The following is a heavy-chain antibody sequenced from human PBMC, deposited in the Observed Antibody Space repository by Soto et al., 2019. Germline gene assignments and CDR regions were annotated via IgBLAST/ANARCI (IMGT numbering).Heavy chain of an antibody. J-gene: IGHJ5*02. D-gene: IGHD3-22*01. CDR2: IIPIFGTA. CDR1: GGTFSSYA. CDR3: ARDRRGYDSSGYYYTLWFDP. Sequence: SVKVSCKASGGTFSSYAISWVRQAPGQGLEWMGGIIPIFGTANYAQKFQGRVTITADESTSTAYMELSSLRSEDTAVYYCARDRRGYDSSGYYYTLWFDPWG. V-gene: IGHV1-69*13.